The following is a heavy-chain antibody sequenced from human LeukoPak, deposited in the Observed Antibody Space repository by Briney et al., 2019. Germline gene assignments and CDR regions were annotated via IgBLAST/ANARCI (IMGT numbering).Heavy chain of an antibody. V-gene: IGHV1-18*01. CDR1: GYTFTSYG. CDR3: ARDSYSGYDLSYYYYYYMDV. Sequence: GASVKVSCKASGYTFTSYGISWVRQAPGQGLEWMGWISACNGNTNYAQKLQGRVTMTTDTSTSTAYMELRSLRSDDTAVYYCARDSYSGYDLSYYYYYYMDVWGKGTTVTVSS. CDR2: ISACNGNT. J-gene: IGHJ6*03. D-gene: IGHD5-12*01.